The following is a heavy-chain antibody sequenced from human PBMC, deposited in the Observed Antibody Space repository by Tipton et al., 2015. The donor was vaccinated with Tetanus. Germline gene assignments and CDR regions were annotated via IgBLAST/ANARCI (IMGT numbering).Heavy chain of an antibody. V-gene: IGHV4-39*06. CDR1: GGSISTSNYY. CDR2: VFYVGST. D-gene: IGHD6-13*01. J-gene: IGHJ6*02. Sequence: TLSLTCTVSGGSISTSNYYWGWFRQPPGKGLEWIGNVFYVGSTYYNPFFKSRVTTSIDTSTNQFALKLTSVTAADTAIYYCARRGNQSSSSSGGLDVWGQGTTVTVSS. CDR3: ARRGNQSSSSSGGLDV.